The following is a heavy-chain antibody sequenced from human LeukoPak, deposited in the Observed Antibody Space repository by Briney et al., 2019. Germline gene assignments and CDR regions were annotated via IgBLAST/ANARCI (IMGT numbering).Heavy chain of an antibody. V-gene: IGHV4-34*01. J-gene: IGHJ6*02. CDR3: ARWPRYCSGGSCYYRYYYGMDV. Sequence: SETLSLTCTVSGGSISSYYWSWIRQPPGKGLEWIGEINHSGSTNYNPSLKSRVTISVDTSKNQFSLKLSSVTAADTAVYYCARWPRYCSGGSCYYRYYYGMDVWGQGTTVTVSS. CDR1: GGSISSYY. CDR2: INHSGST. D-gene: IGHD2-15*01.